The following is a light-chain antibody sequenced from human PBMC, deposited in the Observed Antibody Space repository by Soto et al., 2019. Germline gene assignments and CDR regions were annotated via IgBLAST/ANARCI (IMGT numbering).Light chain of an antibody. J-gene: IGKJ1*01. CDR1: QSISSW. V-gene: IGKV1-5*01. Sequence: DIQMTQSPSTLAASVGDRVTITCRASQSISSWLAWYQQKPGKAPKLLIYDASSLESGVPSRFSGSGSGTEFTLTISSLQPDHFATYYCQQYNSFSVFGQGTKVE. CDR3: QQYNSFSV. CDR2: DAS.